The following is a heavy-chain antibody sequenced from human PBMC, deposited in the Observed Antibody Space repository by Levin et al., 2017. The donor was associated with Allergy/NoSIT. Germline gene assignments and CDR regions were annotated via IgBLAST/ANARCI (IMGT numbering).Heavy chain of an antibody. D-gene: IGHD3/OR15-3a*01. Sequence: SETLSLTCTVSGGSISSYYWSWIRQPPGKGLEWIGYIYYSGSTNYNPSLKSRVTISVDTSKNQFSLKLSSVTAADTAVYYCARAKGLDGAFDSWGQGTMVTVSS. V-gene: IGHV4-59*01. CDR3: ARAKGLDGAFDS. J-gene: IGHJ3*02. CDR2: IYYSGST. CDR1: GGSISSYY.